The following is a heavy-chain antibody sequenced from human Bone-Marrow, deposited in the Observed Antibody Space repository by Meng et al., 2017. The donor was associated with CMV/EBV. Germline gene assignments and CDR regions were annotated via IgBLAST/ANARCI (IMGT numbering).Heavy chain of an antibody. D-gene: IGHD1-26*01. V-gene: IGHV3-23*01. CDR3: AKGELLYYFDY. Sequence: SCKASGGTFSSYAMSWVRQAPGKGLEWVSAISGSGGSTYYADSVKGRFTISRDNSKNTLYLQMNSLRAEDTAVYYCAKGELLYYFDYWGQGTLVTVSS. CDR1: GGTFSSYA. CDR2: ISGSGGST. J-gene: IGHJ4*02.